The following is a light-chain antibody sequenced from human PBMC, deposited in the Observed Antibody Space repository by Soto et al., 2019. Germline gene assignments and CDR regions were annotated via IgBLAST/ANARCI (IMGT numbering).Light chain of an antibody. CDR3: QQRSNWPPYT. CDR1: QSVSSY. CDR2: DAS. Sequence: EIVLTQSPATLSLSPGERATLSCRASQSVSSYLAWYQQKPGQAPRLLIYDASNRATGIPARFSGSGSGTDFTLHISRLEAEEFAVYYFQQRSNWPPYTFGQGTKLEIK. J-gene: IGKJ2*01. V-gene: IGKV3-11*01.